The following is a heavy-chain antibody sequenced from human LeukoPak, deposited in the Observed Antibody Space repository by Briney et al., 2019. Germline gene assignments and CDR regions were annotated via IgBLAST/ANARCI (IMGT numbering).Heavy chain of an antibody. Sequence: SESLSLTCTVSGGSISSYYWSWIRQPPGKGLEWIGYIYYSGSTNYNPSLESRVTISVDTSKNQFSLKLSSVTAADTAVYYCARAVVGATTDYFDYWGQGTLVTVSS. CDR3: ARAVVGATTDYFDY. CDR1: GGSISSYY. J-gene: IGHJ4*02. D-gene: IGHD1-26*01. CDR2: IYYSGST. V-gene: IGHV4-59*01.